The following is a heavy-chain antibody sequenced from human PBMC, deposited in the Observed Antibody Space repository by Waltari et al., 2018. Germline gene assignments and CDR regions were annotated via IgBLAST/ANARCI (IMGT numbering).Heavy chain of an antibody. Sequence: EVQLLESGGGLVQPGGSLRLSCAASGFTFSSYAMSWVRQAPGKGLEWVSVIYSGGSTYYADSVKGRFTISRDNSKNTLYLQMNSLRAEDTAVYYCAKGLEGWINHYYDSSGPRTFDYWGQGTLVTVSS. CDR1: GFTFSSYA. D-gene: IGHD3-22*01. CDR2: IYSGGST. V-gene: IGHV3-23*03. J-gene: IGHJ4*02. CDR3: AKGLEGWINHYYDSSGPRTFDY.